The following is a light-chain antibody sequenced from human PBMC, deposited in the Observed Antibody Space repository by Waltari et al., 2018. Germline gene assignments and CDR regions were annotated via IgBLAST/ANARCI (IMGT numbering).Light chain of an antibody. CDR1: QSISNY. CDR3: QQSYKAPYT. CDR2: VGS. V-gene: IGKV1-39*01. J-gene: IGKJ2*01. Sequence: DIQMTQSPSSLPASVGDRVTITCRTSQSISNYLNCYQHKPGNAPKHLVYVGSILQSGVPSRFSGSGSGTDFTLTISSLQLEDLATYYCQQSYKAPYTFGQGTNVEVK.